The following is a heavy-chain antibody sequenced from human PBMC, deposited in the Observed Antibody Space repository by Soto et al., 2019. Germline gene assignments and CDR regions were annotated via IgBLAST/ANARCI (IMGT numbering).Heavy chain of an antibody. CDR1: GGTFSSYA. Sequence: QVQLVQSGAEVKKPGSSVKVSCKASGGTFSSYAISWVRQAPGQGLEWMGGIIPIFGTANYAQKFQGRVTITADESTRTAYMELSSLRSEDTAVYYCARLGTSYSSSPGGFDYWGQGTLVTVSS. CDR3: ARLGTSYSSSPGGFDY. CDR2: IIPIFGTA. J-gene: IGHJ4*02. D-gene: IGHD6-6*01. V-gene: IGHV1-69*01.